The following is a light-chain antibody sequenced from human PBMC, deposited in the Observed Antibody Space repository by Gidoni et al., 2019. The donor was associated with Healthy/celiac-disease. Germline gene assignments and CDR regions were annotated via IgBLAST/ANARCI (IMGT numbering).Light chain of an antibody. J-gene: IGKJ2*01. CDR2: GTS. CDR1: QRVSSN. V-gene: IGKV3-15*01. CDR3: QQYNNWPPYT. Sequence: EIVMTQSPATLSVSPGERATLSCRASQRVSSNLAWYQQKPGQAPRHLIHGTSTRATGIPARFSGSGSGTASTLTISSLQSEDFAVYYCQQYNNWPPYTFGQGTKLEIK.